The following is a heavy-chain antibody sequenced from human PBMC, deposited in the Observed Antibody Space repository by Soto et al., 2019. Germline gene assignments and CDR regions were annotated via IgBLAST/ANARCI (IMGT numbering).Heavy chain of an antibody. V-gene: IGHV1-8*01. CDR1: GYTFTSHD. D-gene: IGHD2-2*01. J-gene: IGHJ5*02. CDR2: MNPNSGHT. CDR3: ASDMSTT. Sequence: QVQLVQSGAEVKKPGASVKVSCKASGYTFTSHDINWMRQATGQGLEWMGWMNPNSGHTNYAQKFQGRVTMTRDTSISTAYMEFTSLRSEDTAIYYCASDMSTTWGQGTLVIVSS.